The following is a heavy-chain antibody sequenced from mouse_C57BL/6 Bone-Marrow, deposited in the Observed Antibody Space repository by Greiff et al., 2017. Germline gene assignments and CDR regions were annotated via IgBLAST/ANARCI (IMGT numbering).Heavy chain of an antibody. D-gene: IGHD1-1*01. CDR3: ARSKNITTVDFDY. Sequence: QVQLKESGAELARPGASVKLSCKASGYTFTSYGISWVKQRTGQGLEWIGEIYPRSGNTYYNEKFKGKATLTADKSSSTAYMELRSLTSEDSAVYFCARSKNITTVDFDYWGQGTTLTVSS. CDR2: IYPRSGNT. J-gene: IGHJ2*01. V-gene: IGHV1-81*01. CDR1: GYTFTSYG.